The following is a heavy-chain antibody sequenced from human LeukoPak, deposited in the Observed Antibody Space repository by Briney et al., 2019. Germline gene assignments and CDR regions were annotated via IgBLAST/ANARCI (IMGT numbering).Heavy chain of an antibody. CDR2: INPSGGST. Sequence: ASVKVSCKASGYTFTNYYIHWVRQAPGQGLEWMGIINPSGGSTTYAQKFQGRVTMTRDKSTSTVYMELSSLRSEDTAVYYCARDSGTSGEVKFDPWGQGALVTVSS. CDR3: ARDSGTSGEVKFDP. D-gene: IGHD3-10*01. V-gene: IGHV1-46*01. CDR1: GYTFTNYY. J-gene: IGHJ5*02.